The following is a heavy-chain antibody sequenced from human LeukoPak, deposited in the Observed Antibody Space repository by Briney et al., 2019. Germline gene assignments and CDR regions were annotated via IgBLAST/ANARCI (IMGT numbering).Heavy chain of an antibody. CDR2: ISAYNGNT. Sequence: ASVKVSCKASGYTYTSYGISWVRQAPGQGLEWMGWISAYNGNTNYAQKLQGRVTMTTDTSTSTAYMELRSLRFDDTAVYYCASWIQLWLLDYWGQGTLVIVSS. V-gene: IGHV1-18*01. CDR3: ASWIQLWLLDY. CDR1: GYTYTSYG. D-gene: IGHD5-18*01. J-gene: IGHJ4*02.